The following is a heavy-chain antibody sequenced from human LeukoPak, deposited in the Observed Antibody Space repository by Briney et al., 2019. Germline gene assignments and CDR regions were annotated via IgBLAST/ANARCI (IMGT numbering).Heavy chain of an antibody. D-gene: IGHD3-10*01. CDR1: GLTVSSYG. Sequence: PGGSLRLSCGASGLTVSSYGMSWVRQAPGKGLEWVSTIIGSAVNTYYADSVKGRFTISRDDSKNTVYLQMNSLRAEDTAVYSCAKYTSGTSYRGLDQWGQRTLVTVSS. V-gene: IGHV3-23*01. CDR3: AKYTSGTSYRGLDQ. J-gene: IGHJ4*02. CDR2: IIGSAVNT.